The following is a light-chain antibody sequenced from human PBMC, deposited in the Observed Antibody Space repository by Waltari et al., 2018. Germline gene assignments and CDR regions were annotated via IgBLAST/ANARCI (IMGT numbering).Light chain of an antibody. Sequence: DIQMTQSPSTLSASVGDTVTITCRASQSISHWLAWYQQKPGKAPTLLIYKTSILERGVPSRFSGVGSETEIALTISSLQPDDFATYHCQQYHTFYSFGQGTKLEIK. V-gene: IGKV1-5*03. CDR2: KTS. CDR1: QSISHW. J-gene: IGKJ2*03. CDR3: QQYHTFYS.